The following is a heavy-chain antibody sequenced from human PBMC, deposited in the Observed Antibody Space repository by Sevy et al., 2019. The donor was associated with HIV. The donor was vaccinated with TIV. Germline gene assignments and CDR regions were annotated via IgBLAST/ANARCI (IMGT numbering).Heavy chain of an antibody. V-gene: IGHV1-18*01. D-gene: IGHD3-10*01. Sequence: ALVKVSCKASGYTFTSYGISWVRQAPGQGLEWMGWISAYNGNTNYAQKLQGRVTMTTDTSTSTAYMELRSLRSDDTAVYYCAREAGDYYGSGSYQFDYWGQGTLVTVSS. J-gene: IGHJ4*02. CDR1: GYTFTSYG. CDR3: AREAGDYYGSGSYQFDY. CDR2: ISAYNGNT.